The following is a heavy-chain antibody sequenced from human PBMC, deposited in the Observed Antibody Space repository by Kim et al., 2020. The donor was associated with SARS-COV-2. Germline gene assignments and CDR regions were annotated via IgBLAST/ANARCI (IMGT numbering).Heavy chain of an antibody. J-gene: IGHJ6*02. CDR2: IIPIFGTG. D-gene: IGHD3-3*01. CDR1: GGTFSSYA. V-gene: IGHV1-69*13. CDR3: AREYYDFWSGTLDV. Sequence: SVKVSCKASGGTFSSYAISWVRQAPGQGLEWMGGIIPIFGTGNYAQKFQGRVTITADESTSTAYMELSSLRSEDTAVYYCAREYYDFWSGTLDVWGQGTTVTVSS.